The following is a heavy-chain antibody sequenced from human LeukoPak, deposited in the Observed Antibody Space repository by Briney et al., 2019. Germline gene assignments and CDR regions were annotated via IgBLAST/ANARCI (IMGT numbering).Heavy chain of an antibody. CDR2: IYPADSDT. D-gene: IGHD5-24*01. Sequence: PGESLKISCRGSGYSFTTYWIGWVRQMPGKGLEWMGIIYPADSDTRYSPSFQGQVTISADKSINTAYLQWTSLKASDTAMYYCARRKGDGYNSPFDYWGQGTLVTVSS. J-gene: IGHJ4*02. CDR1: GYSFTTYW. V-gene: IGHV5-51*01. CDR3: ARRKGDGYNSPFDY.